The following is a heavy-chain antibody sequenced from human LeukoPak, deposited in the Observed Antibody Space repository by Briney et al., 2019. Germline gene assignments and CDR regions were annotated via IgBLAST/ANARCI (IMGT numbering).Heavy chain of an antibody. CDR2: INPNSGGT. CDR1: GYTFTDYY. CDR3: ARVLDRVGGHSYAYNF. Sequence: ASVKVSCKASGYTFTDYYMHWVRQAPGQGPEWMGWINPNSGGTIYAQKFQGRVTLTRDTSINTAYMELSRLTSDDTAVYYCARVLDRVGGHSYAYNFWGQGTLVTVSS. J-gene: IGHJ4*02. V-gene: IGHV1-2*02. D-gene: IGHD5-18*01.